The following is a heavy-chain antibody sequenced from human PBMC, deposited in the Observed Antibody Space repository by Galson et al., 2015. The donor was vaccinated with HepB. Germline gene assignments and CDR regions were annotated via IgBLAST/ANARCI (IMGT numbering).Heavy chain of an antibody. CDR2: ISSSGSYI. V-gene: IGHV3-21*01. CDR1: GFNFSLYS. D-gene: IGHD3-10*01. Sequence: SLRLSCAASGFNFSLYSMNWVRQAPGMGLEWVSSISSSGSYIYYGDSVKGRCTVSRDSAKTSVYLQMNSLRGDDTAVYYCARALPSGIRGGRVFDHWGQGTLVTVSS. CDR3: ARALPSGIRGGRVFDH. J-gene: IGHJ4*02.